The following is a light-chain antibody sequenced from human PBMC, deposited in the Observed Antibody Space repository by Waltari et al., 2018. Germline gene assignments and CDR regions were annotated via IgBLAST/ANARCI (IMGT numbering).Light chain of an antibody. CDR2: ENT. CDR3: GTWDSSLSGAV. CDR1: SSNIGNNY. J-gene: IGLJ7*01. Sequence: QSVLTQPPSVSAAPGQRVTISCSGGSSNIGNNYVSWYRQFPGTAPKPLIYENTDRPSGIPGRFSGSKSGTSATLDITGLQAGDEADYYCGTWDSSLSGAVFGGGTHLTVL. V-gene: IGLV1-51*02.